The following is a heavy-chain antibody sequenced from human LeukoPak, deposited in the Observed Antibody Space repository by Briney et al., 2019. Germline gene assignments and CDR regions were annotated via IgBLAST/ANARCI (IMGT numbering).Heavy chain of an antibody. CDR3: VRGYFFGPYGMDV. CDR2: ISDSGGST. CDR1: GFPSSSYA. Sequence: PGGSLRLSCSASGFPSSSYAMHWVRQAPGKGLEYVSAISDSGGSTYYADSVKGRFTISRDNSKNTLYLQMSSLRAEDTAVYFFVRGYFFGPYGMDVWGEGTTVTVSS. J-gene: IGHJ6*04. D-gene: IGHD5-18*01. V-gene: IGHV3-64D*09.